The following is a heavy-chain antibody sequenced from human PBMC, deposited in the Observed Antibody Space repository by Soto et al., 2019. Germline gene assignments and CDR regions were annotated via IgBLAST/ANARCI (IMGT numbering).Heavy chain of an antibody. V-gene: IGHV1-8*01. D-gene: IGHD1-26*01. J-gene: IGHJ4*02. CDR1: GYSFTSLD. CDR2: MQPSTGRT. CDR3: ARGVSAGVDY. Sequence: GAAVKVSCKASGYSFTSLDINWVRQTAGQGLEWMGWMQPSTGRTGYAQKFQGRVTMTRDTSINTAYMELTTLTSDDTAFYYCARGVSAGVDYWGQGTLVTVSS.